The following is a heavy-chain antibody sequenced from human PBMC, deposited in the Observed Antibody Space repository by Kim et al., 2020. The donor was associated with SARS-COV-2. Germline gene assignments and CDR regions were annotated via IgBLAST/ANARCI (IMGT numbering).Heavy chain of an antibody. D-gene: IGHD2-21*01. J-gene: IGHJ4*02. CDR1: GFMFTGYW. CDR2: IRQDGDRK. Sequence: GGSLRLSCAASGFMFTGYWMSWVRQAPGKGLEWVASIRQDGDRKEYVHSVKGRFTISRDNAKKSVYLQMNSLRVEDTAVYYCAREGEGDFDFWGQGALVTVSS. V-gene: IGHV3-7*01. CDR3: AREGEGDFDF.